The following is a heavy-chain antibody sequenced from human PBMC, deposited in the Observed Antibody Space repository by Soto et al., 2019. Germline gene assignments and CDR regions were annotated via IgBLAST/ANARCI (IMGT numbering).Heavy chain of an antibody. V-gene: IGHV3-33*01. J-gene: IGHJ6*02. Sequence: HPGGSLRLSCAASGFTFSSYGMHWVRQAPGKGLEWVAVIWYDGSNKYYADSVKGRFTISRDNSKNTLYLEMNSVRAEDTAVYYCAREGEILAGWGLNYYYYGMDVWGQGTTVTVSS. CDR2: IWYDGSNK. D-gene: IGHD3-9*01. CDR1: GFTFSSYG. CDR3: AREGEILAGWGLNYYYYGMDV.